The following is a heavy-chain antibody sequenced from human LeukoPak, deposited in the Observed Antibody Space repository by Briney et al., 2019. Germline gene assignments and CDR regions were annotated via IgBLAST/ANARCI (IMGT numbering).Heavy chain of an antibody. CDR3: ARASPVALDV. D-gene: IGHD6-6*01. J-gene: IGHJ3*01. CDR1: GGSFSDDY. Sequence: SETLSLTCAVYGGSFSDDYWTWIRQPPGKGLEWIGEINHSGSTNYKSSLKSRVTISVDTSEKQFSLKLSSVTAADTAVYYCARASPVALDVWGQGTVVTVSS. V-gene: IGHV4-34*01. CDR2: INHSGST.